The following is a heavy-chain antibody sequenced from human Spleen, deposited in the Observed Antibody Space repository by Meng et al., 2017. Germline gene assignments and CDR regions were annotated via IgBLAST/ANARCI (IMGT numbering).Heavy chain of an antibody. CDR2: IYYSGST. CDR1: GYSITGSYN. CDR3: ARIRSSYKLPFATGYYNHLFYYYYGMDV. D-gene: IGHD3-9*01. V-gene: IGHV4-59*01. J-gene: IGHJ6*02. Sequence: GSLRLSCAVSGYSITGSYNCGWIRQPPGKGLEWIGYIYYSGSTNYNPSLKSRVTISVDTYKNQFSLKLSSVTAADTAVYYCARIRSSYKLPFATGYYNHLFYYYYGMDVWGQGTTVTVSS.